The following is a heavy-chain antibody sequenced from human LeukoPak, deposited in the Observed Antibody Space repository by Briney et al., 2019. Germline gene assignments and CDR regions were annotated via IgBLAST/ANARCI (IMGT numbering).Heavy chain of an antibody. CDR3: AKDQKRLWYDSSGYPFDY. J-gene: IGHJ4*02. CDR2: ISGSGGST. Sequence: GGSLRLSCAASGFTFSSYAMSWVRQAPGKGLEWVSAISGSGGSTYYADSVKGRFTISRDNSKNTLYLQMNSLRAEDTAVYYCAKDQKRLWYDSSGYPFDYWGQGTLVTVSS. D-gene: IGHD3-22*01. V-gene: IGHV3-23*01. CDR1: GFTFSSYA.